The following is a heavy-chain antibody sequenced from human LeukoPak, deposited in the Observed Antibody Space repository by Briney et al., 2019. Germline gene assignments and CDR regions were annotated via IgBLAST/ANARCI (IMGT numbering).Heavy chain of an antibody. V-gene: IGHV4-59*01. CDR1: GGSISSYY. CDR2: IYYSGST. D-gene: IGHD3-3*01. CDR3: ARGGGDFWSGYYTDYYMDV. J-gene: IGHJ6*03. Sequence: SETLSLTCIVSGGSISSYYWSWVRQPPGKGLEWIGYIYYSGSTNYNPSLKSRVTISVETSRNQFSLKLSSVTAADTAVYYCARGGGDFWSGYYTDYYMDVWGKGTTVTVSS.